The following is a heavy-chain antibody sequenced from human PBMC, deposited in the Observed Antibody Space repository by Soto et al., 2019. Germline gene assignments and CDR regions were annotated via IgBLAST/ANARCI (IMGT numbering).Heavy chain of an antibody. CDR1: GGSFSGYY. CDR2: INHSGST. CDR3: ARGWKYYDYVWGSYRYTNWFDP. Sequence: PSETLSLTCAVYGGSFSGYYWSWIRQPPGKGLEWIGEINHSGSTNYNPSLKGRVTISVDTSKNQFSLKLSSVTAVDTAVYYCARGWKYYDYVWGSYRYTNWFDPWGQGTLVTVSS. V-gene: IGHV4-34*01. J-gene: IGHJ5*01. D-gene: IGHD3-16*02.